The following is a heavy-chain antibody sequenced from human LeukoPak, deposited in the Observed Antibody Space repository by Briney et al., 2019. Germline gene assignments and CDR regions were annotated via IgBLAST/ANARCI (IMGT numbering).Heavy chain of an antibody. CDR3: ARDNGVAAAGTLYFDY. D-gene: IGHD6-13*01. CDR1: GGSISSGSYY. V-gene: IGHV4-61*02. J-gene: IGHJ4*02. CDR2: IYTSGST. Sequence: SETLSLTCTVSGGSISSGSYYWSWIRQPAGKGLEWIGRIYTSGSTNYNPSLKSRVTISVDTSKNQFSLKLSSVTAADTAVYYCARDNGVAAAGTLYFDYWGQGTLVTVSS.